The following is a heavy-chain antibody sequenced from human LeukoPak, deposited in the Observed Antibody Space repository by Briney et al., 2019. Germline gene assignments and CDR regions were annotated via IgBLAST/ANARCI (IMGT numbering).Heavy chain of an antibody. V-gene: IGHV1-2*06. CDR3: ASRGYSGYDGGYYFDY. CDR2: IDPKSGGT. Sequence: VSVKVSCKASGYTFSGYYLQWVRQAPGQGLEWMGRIDPKSGGTNYAQKFQGRVTMTRDTSISTAYMELSRLRSEDTAVYYCASRGYSGYDGGYYFDYWGQGTLVTVSS. D-gene: IGHD5-12*01. J-gene: IGHJ4*02. CDR1: GYTFSGYY.